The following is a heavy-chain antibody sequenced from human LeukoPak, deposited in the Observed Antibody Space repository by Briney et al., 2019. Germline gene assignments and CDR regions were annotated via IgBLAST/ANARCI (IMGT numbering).Heavy chain of an antibody. CDR1: GYTFTGYY. CDR3: ARDRIHSSSWYRHGGYNWFDP. V-gene: IGHV1-2*02. CDR2: INPNSGGT. D-gene: IGHD6-13*01. Sequence: GASVKVSCKASGYTFTGYYMHWVRQAPGQGLEWMGWINPNSGGTNYAQKFQGRVTMTRDTSISTAYMELSRLRSDDTAVYYCARDRIHSSSWYRHGGYNWFDPWGQGTLVTVSS. J-gene: IGHJ5*02.